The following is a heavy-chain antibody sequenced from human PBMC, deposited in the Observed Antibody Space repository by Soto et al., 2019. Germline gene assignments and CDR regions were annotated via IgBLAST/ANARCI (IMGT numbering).Heavy chain of an antibody. V-gene: IGHV3-30-3*01. J-gene: IGHJ4*02. CDR3: ARDANILRFLEWACDY. CDR2: ISYDGSNK. D-gene: IGHD3-3*01. Sequence: GGSLRLSCAASGFTFSSYAMHWVRQAPGKGLEWVAVISYDGSNKYYADSVKGRLTMSRDNSKNTLYLQMNSLRAEDTAVYYCARDANILRFLEWACDYWGQGTLVTVSS. CDR1: GFTFSSYA.